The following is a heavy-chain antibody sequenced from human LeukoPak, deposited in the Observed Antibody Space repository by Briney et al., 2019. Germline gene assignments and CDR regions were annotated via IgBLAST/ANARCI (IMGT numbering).Heavy chain of an antibody. CDR2: ISWDGGSR. CDR3: AKDLDSSGYRFYFRH. CDR1: GYSHEEYT. Sequence: GGSLRLSCAASGYSHEEYTLHWVRQAPGEGLEWVSLISWDGGSRDYADSVKGRFSISRDNSKNTLYLQMNSLRTEDAALYYCAKDLDSSGYRFYFRHWGQGTLVTVSS. V-gene: IGHV3-43*01. J-gene: IGHJ1*01. D-gene: IGHD3-22*01.